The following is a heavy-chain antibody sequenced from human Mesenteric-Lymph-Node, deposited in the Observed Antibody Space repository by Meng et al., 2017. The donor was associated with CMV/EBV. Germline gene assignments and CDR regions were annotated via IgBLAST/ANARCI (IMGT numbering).Heavy chain of an antibody. V-gene: IGHV3-23*01. CDR2: ISSSGGHT. D-gene: IGHD2-2*01. CDR3: AKVRQYQLLYFDY. Sequence: GESLKISCAASGFIFSNFAMSWVRQAPGKGLEWVSSISSSGGHTWYADSVKGRFTISRDNSKNTLSLQMNSLRAEDTAVYYCAKVRQYQLLYFDYWGQGTLVTVSS. J-gene: IGHJ4*02. CDR1: GFIFSNFA.